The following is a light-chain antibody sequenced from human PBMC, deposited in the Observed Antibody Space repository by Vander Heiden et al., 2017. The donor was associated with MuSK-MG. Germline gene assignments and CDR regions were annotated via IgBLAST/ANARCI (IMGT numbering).Light chain of an antibody. Sequence: VLTQSPGTLSLSPGERATLSCRTSQSLNINYLAWYQQKPGQAPRLVIHGASDRATGIPDRFSVSGSGTDFTLTISRLEPEDFAVYYCQQYGSTPRTFGQGTKVEIK. CDR1: QSLNINY. CDR3: QQYGSTPRT. J-gene: IGKJ1*01. CDR2: GAS. V-gene: IGKV3-20*01.